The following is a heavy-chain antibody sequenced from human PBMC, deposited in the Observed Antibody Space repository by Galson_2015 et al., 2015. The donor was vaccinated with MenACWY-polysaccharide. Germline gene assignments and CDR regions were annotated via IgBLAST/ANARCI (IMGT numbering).Heavy chain of an antibody. CDR3: GRVSGHFYYYDSGDLKQGPSDM. D-gene: IGHD3-16*01. Sequence: SLRLSCAASGFSFSSYTLNWVRQAPEKGLEWVSSISYSSNSIYYADSVKGRFTISRDNAGNSLYLLMNNLRAEDTAVYYCGRVSGHFYYYDSGDLKQGPSDMWGRGTMVTVSS. CDR2: ISYSSNSI. CDR1: GFSFSSYT. V-gene: IGHV3-21*01. J-gene: IGHJ3*02.